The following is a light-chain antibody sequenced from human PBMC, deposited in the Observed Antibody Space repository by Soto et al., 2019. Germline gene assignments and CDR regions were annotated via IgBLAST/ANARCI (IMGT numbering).Light chain of an antibody. CDR2: AAS. Sequence: ETVLTQSPGTLSLSPGERATLSCRPSQSVSSNYLAWYQQKPGQAPRLLIYAASSRATGIPDRFSGSGSGTDFTLTISRLEPEDFAVYYCQQFGSSLYTFGQGTKLEI. CDR1: QSVSSNY. J-gene: IGKJ2*01. V-gene: IGKV3-20*01. CDR3: QQFGSSLYT.